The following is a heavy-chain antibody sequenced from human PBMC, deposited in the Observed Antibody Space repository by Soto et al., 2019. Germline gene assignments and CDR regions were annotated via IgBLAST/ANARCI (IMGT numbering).Heavy chain of an antibody. CDR3: AGALDYAYVWGSYRRTAPDLDN. J-gene: IGHJ4*02. CDR2: ISYAGSNK. V-gene: IGHV3-30-3*01. Sequence: GGSLRLSCSASGFTFSSYAMHWVRQAPGKGLEWVAVISYAGSNKYYADSVKGRFTISRDNSENTLYLQMNSLRAEDTAVYYCAGALDYAYVWGSYRRTAPDLDNVGQGTLVAVSS. D-gene: IGHD3-16*02. CDR1: GFTFSSYA.